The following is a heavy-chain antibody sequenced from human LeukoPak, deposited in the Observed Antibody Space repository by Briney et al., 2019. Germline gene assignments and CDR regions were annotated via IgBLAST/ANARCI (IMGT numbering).Heavy chain of an antibody. D-gene: IGHD6-19*01. V-gene: IGHV3-15*01. CDR2: IKSETDGGTT. J-gene: IGHJ4*02. CDR1: GFTFSNAW. CDR3: TTGIAVAGTVDY. Sequence: PGGSLRLSCAASGFTFSNAWMSWVRQAPGKGLEWVGRIKSETDGGTTDYAAPVKGRFTISRDDSKNTLYLQMNSLETEDTAVYYCTTGIAVAGTVDYWGQGTLVTVSS.